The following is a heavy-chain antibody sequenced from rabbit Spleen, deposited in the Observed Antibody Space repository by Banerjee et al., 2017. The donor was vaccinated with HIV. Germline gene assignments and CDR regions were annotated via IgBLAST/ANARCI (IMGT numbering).Heavy chain of an antibody. CDR2: IDPLFGNT. Sequence: EQLVESGGGLVQPGGSLKLSCKASGFSFSSYGVSWVRQAPGKGLEWIGYIDPLFGNTYYANWVNGRFSISRENAQNTVDLKMNSLTAADTATYFCARDSAGREDFNLWGPGTLVTVS. J-gene: IGHJ4*01. V-gene: IGHV1S21*01. CDR3: ARDSAGREDFNL. CDR1: GFSFSSYG. D-gene: IGHD4-2*01.